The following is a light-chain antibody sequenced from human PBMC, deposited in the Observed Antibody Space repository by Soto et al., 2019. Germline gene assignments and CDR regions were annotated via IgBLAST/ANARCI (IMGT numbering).Light chain of an antibody. CDR3: QQSYNTPIT. Sequence: IQLTQSQSSAYASLGARVTITWRASQTINNYLNWYQQTSGRAPELLVYAASNLQSGVPSRFTGSGVGTHFTLTINGLEPADFATYFCQQSYNTPITFGQGTRLEIK. J-gene: IGKJ5*01. V-gene: IGKV1-39*01. CDR2: AAS. CDR1: QTINNY.